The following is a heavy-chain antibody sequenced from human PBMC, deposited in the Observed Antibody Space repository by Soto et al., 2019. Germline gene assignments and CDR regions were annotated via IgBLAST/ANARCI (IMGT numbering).Heavy chain of an antibody. CDR1: GFTISGNA. V-gene: IGHV3-48*02. CDR3: ARDLSWGSKWYHYMDV. J-gene: IGHJ6*03. D-gene: IGHD3-16*01. CDR2: ISSSSTNI. Sequence: GGSLRLSCAASGFTISGNAINWVRQAPGRGLEWVSYISSSSTNIHYADSVRGRFTISRDNAKNSLYLQMNSLRDEDTAVYRCARDLSWGSKWYHYMDVCGKGTTVTVSS.